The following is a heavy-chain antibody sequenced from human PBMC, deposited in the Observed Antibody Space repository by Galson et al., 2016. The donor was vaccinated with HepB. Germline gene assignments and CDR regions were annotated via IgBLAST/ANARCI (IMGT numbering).Heavy chain of an antibody. J-gene: IGHJ4*02. V-gene: IGHV3-33*01. CDR3: ARKGVASGELDS. D-gene: IGHD1-26*01. CDR1: GFTFSTYG. Sequence: SLRLSCAASGFTFSTYGMNWVRQAPGKGLEWVAIIGYNGSNTYYADSVRGRFTISRDNSKNTLYLQRNSLRAEDTALYYCARKGVASGELDSWGQGTLVTVSS. CDR2: IGYNGSNT.